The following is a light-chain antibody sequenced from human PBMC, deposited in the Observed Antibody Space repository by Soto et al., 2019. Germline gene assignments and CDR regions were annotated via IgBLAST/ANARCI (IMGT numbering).Light chain of an antibody. CDR1: QGISSY. J-gene: IGKJ5*01. V-gene: IGKV1-8*01. Sequence: AIRMTQSPSSLSASTGDRVTITCRASQGISSYLAWYQQKPEKAPKLLIYAASTLQSGVPSRFSGSGSGTDFTLTISCLQSEDFATYYCQQYYSYPITVGQGTRLEIK. CDR3: QQYYSYPIT. CDR2: AAS.